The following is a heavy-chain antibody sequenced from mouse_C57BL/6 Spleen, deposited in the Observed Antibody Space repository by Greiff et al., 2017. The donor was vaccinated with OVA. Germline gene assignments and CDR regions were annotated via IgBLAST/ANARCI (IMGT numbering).Heavy chain of an antibody. CDR2: ISDGGSYT. CDR1: GFTFSSYA. D-gene: IGHD3-2*02. CDR3: ARDTAQASFAY. V-gene: IGHV5-4*01. J-gene: IGHJ3*01. Sequence: EVQVVESGGGLVKPGGSLKLSCAASGFTFSSYAMSWVRQTPEKRLEWVATISDGGSYTYYPDNVKGRFTISRDNAKNNLYLQMSHLKSEDTAMYYCARDTAQASFAYWGQGTLVTVSA.